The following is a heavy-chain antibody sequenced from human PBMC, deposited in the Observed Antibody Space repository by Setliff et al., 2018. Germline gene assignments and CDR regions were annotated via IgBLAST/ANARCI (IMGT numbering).Heavy chain of an antibody. V-gene: IGHV4-4*07. CDR2: IYIGGSA. CDR1: GGTISSYY. CDR3: AREQWLDPPGYYYMDV. J-gene: IGHJ6*03. D-gene: IGHD6-19*01. Sequence: SETLSLTCTVSGGTISSYYWSWIRQPAGKGLEWIGHIYIGGSANYNPSLKSRVTMSIDTSKNQFSLKLNSVTAADMAVHYCAREQWLDPPGYYYMDVWAKGTTVTVS.